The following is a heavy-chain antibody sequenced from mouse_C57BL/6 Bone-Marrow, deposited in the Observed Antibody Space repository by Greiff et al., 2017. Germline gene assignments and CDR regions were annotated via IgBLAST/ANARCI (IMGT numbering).Heavy chain of an antibody. V-gene: IGHV2-2*01. J-gene: IGHJ2*01. Sequence: QVQLQQSGPGLVQPSQSLSITCTVSGFSLTSYGVHWVRQSPGKGLEWLGVIWSGGSTDYNAAFISRLSISKDNCKSQVFFKMNSLQADDTAIYYCARTPGSYYFDYWGQGTTLTVSS. CDR1: GFSLTSYG. D-gene: IGHD4-1*01. CDR3: ARTPGSYYFDY. CDR2: IWSGGST.